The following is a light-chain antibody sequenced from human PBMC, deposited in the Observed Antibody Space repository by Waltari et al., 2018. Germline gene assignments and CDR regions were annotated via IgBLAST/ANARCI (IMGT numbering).Light chain of an antibody. Sequence: DIQLTQSPSSLSASVGARVTITCRASQSISSYLNWYQQKPGKAPKLLIYAASSLQSGGRSRFSGSESGTDFTLTISSLQPEDFATYYCQQSYSTPRTFGGGTKVEIK. J-gene: IGKJ4*01. CDR3: QQSYSTPRT. CDR1: QSISSY. V-gene: IGKV1-39*01. CDR2: AAS.